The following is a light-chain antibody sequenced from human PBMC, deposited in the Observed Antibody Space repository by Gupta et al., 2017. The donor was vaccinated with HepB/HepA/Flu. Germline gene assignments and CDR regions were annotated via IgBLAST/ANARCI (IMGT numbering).Light chain of an antibody. CDR2: EVN. J-gene: IGLJ2*01. CDR3: CSYGGSRTFK. Sequence: QSALTQPASVSGSPGQSITISCTGTSSDIGTYNLVSWYPQHPGKAPKVIISEVNNRPAGVATRFSGSKSGNMAYLTISGLQPEDEADYHCCSYGGSRTFKFGGGTKLTVL. V-gene: IGLV2-23*02. CDR1: SSDIGTYNL.